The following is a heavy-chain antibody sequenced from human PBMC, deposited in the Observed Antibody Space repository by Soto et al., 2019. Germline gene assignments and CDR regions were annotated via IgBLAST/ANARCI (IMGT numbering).Heavy chain of an antibody. CDR2: IYYSGST. D-gene: IGHD3-22*01. CDR3: ARLSHDSSTFDY. J-gene: IGHJ4*02. CDR1: GCSISSGGYY. V-gene: IGHV4-31*03. Sequence: QVQLQESGPGLVKPSQTLSLTCTVSGCSISSGGYYWSWIRQHPGKGLEWIGYIYYSGSTYYTPSLKSRVTISVDTSKNQFSLKLSSVTAADTAVYYCARLSHDSSTFDYWGQGTLVTVSS.